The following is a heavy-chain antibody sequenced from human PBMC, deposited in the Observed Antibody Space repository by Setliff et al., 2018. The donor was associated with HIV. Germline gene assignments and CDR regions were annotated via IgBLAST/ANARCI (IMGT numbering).Heavy chain of an antibody. CDR2: IVYSGKT. CDR1: GGSITSGGYY. CDR3: ARDEIGV. Sequence: SETLSLTCTVSGGSITSGGYYWSWIRQHPGKGLEWVGYIVYSGKTYYNPSHKSQVTISVDTSKNQFSLKLSSVTAADTAVYYCARDEIGVWGKGTTVTVSS. J-gene: IGHJ6*04. V-gene: IGHV4-31*01.